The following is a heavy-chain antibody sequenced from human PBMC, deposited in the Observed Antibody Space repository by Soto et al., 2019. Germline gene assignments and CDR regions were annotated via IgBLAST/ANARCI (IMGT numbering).Heavy chain of an antibody. CDR2: IRSKPEGGTT. J-gene: IGHJ4*02. V-gene: IGHV3-15*07. CDR3: TAINYSASTAWDY. D-gene: IGHD2-15*01. Sequence: GGSLRLSCATTSFTFTNTYLNWVRPPPGKGLEWVGRIRSKPEGGTTDYAAPVKGRFTISRDDPENTVYLQMISLKTEDTAVYYCTAINYSASTAWDYLGQQAQLTISS. CDR1: SFTFTNTY.